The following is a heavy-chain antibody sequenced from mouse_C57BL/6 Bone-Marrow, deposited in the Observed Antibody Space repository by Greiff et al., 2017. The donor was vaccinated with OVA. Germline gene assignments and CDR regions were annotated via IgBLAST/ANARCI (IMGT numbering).Heavy chain of an antibody. Sequence: QVQLQQSGPELVKPGASVTISCKASGYAFRSSWMNWVKQRPGKGLEWIGRIYPGDGDTNYNGKFKGQATLTADKSSSTAYMQLSSLTSEDSAVYFCARNGINYGSPWYFDVWGTGTTVTVSS. CDR3: ARNGINYGSPWYFDV. J-gene: IGHJ1*03. CDR2: IYPGDGDT. D-gene: IGHD1-1*01. CDR1: GYAFRSSW. V-gene: IGHV1-82*01.